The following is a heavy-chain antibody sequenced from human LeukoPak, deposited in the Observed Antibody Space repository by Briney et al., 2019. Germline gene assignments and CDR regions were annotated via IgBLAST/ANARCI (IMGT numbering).Heavy chain of an antibody. CDR1: GFTFSSYA. J-gene: IGHJ4*02. CDR2: ISSNGGST. D-gene: IGHD3-22*01. V-gene: IGHV3-64*01. CDR3: ARDRDSSGYYYVGPDY. Sequence: GGSLRLSCAASGFTFSSYAMHWVRQAPGKGLEYVSAISSNGGSTYYANSVKGRFTISRDNSKNTLYLQMGSLRAEDMAVYHCARDRDSSGYYYVGPDYWGQGTLVTVSS.